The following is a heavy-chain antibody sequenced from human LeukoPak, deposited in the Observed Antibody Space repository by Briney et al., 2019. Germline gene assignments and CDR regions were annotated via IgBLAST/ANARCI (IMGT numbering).Heavy chain of an antibody. D-gene: IGHD3-16*02. V-gene: IGHV4-39*07. Sequence: SETLSLTCTVSGGSISGSSYYWSWIRQPPGKGLEWIGEINHSGSTNYNPSLKSRVTKSVDTSKNQFSLKLSSVTAADTAVYYCARGDYVWGSYRQTQFDYWGQGTLVTVSS. CDR1: GGSISGSSYY. J-gene: IGHJ4*02. CDR2: INHSGST. CDR3: ARGDYVWGSYRQTQFDY.